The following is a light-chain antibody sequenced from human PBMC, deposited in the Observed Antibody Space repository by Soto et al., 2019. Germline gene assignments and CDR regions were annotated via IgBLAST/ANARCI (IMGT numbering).Light chain of an antibody. CDR2: GAS. CDR1: QTVIHNH. Sequence: EIVLTQSPDTLSLSPGERATLSCRASQTVIHNHLAWHQQKPGQTPRLLVYGASMRATGIPDRFSGGGSGTDFTLTISRLAPEDFALYYCQHYDTSPITFGQGTRLEIK. V-gene: IGKV3-20*01. J-gene: IGKJ5*01. CDR3: QHYDTSPIT.